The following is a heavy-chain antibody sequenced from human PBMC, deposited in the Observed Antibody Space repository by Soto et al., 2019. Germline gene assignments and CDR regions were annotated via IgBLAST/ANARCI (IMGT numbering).Heavy chain of an antibody. Sequence: GGSLRLSCAASGFTFSTYGMDWVRQAPGKGLEWVAVIWYDGSNKDYADSVKGRFTISRDNSKNTLYLQMNILRVEDTAVYYCARSRDAYNSLDYWGQGTLVTVSS. J-gene: IGHJ4*02. CDR3: ARSRDAYNSLDY. V-gene: IGHV3-33*01. CDR1: GFTFSTYG. D-gene: IGHD1-1*01. CDR2: IWYDGSNK.